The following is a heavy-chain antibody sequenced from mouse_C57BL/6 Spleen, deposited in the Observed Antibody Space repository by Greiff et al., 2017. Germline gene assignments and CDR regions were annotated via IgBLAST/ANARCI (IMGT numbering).Heavy chain of an antibody. D-gene: IGHD1-1*01. V-gene: IGHV5-6*01. CDR3: ARLYGNSQNY. Sequence: EVMLVESGGDLVKPGGSLKLSCAASGFTFSSYGMSWVRQTPDKRLEWVATISSGGSYTYYPDSVKGRFTISRDNAKNTLYLQMSSLKSEDTAMYYCARLYGNSQNYWGQGTTLTVSS. CDR1: GFTFSSYG. CDR2: ISSGGSYT. J-gene: IGHJ2*01.